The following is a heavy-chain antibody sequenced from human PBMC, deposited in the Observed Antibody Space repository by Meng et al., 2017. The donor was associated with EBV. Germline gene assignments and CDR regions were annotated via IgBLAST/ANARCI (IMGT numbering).Heavy chain of an antibody. CDR1: GDSIRSFYY. Sequence: QVQLQESGPGLVKPSETLSLTCTVSGDSIRSFYYWGWTCQPPGRGLEWIGSVHYTGSTYYSPSLKSRVTVSVDTSKNQFSLRLTSVTAADTAVYYCARPFPSWQSPRLDPFGAWGQGTMVTVYS. J-gene: IGHJ5*02. V-gene: IGHV4-39*01. D-gene: IGHD6-19*01. CDR2: VHYTGST. CDR3: ARPFPSWQSPRLDPFGA.